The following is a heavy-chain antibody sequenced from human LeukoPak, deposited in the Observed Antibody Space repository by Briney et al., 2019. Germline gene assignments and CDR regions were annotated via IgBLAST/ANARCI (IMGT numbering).Heavy chain of an antibody. D-gene: IGHD1/OR15-1a*01. CDR1: GFTFSSYA. CDR2: ISYDGSNK. J-gene: IGHJ5*02. CDR3: AREGTSGFDP. V-gene: IGHV3-30-3*01. Sequence: GGSLGLSCAASGFTFSSYAMYWVRQAPGKGLEWVAVISYDGSNKYYADSVKGRFTISRDNSKNTLYLQMNSLRAEDTAVYYCAREGTSGFDPWGQGTLVTVSS.